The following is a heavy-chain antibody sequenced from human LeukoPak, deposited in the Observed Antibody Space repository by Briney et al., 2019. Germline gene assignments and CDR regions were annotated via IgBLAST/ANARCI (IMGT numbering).Heavy chain of an antibody. Sequence: GGPLRLSCAASGFTFSDYWMTWVRQAPGKGLEWVATIKQDGSQKHYGDSVKGRFTISRDNAKNSMYLQMNSLRADDTAVYYCTSPPPGYCSSTTCRFDYWGQGTLVTVSS. V-gene: IGHV3-7*01. CDR1: GFTFSDYW. CDR2: IKQDGSQK. D-gene: IGHD2-2*03. J-gene: IGHJ4*02. CDR3: TSPPPGYCSSTTCRFDY.